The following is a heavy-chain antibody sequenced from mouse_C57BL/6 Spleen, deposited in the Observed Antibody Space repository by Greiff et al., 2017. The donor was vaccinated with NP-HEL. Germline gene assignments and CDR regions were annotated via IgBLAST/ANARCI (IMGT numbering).Heavy chain of an antibody. CDR2: ISGGGGNT. J-gene: IGHJ4*01. CDR3: ARPAPYAMDY. CDR1: GFTFSSYT. Sequence: DVMLVESGGGLVKPGGSLKLSCAASGFTFSSYTMSWVRQTPEKRLEWVATISGGGGNTYYPDSVKGRFTISRDNAKNTLYLQMSSLRSEDTALYYCARPAPYAMDYWGQGTSVTVSS. V-gene: IGHV5-9*01.